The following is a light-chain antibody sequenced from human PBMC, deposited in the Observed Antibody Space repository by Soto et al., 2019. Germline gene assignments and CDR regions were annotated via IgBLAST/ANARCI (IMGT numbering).Light chain of an antibody. Sequence: EIVLTLSPGTLSLSPGERATLSCRASQSISSSYLAWYQQKPGQAPRLLIYAASSRATGIPDRFSGSGSGTDFTLTISRLEPEDFAVYYCQQYGSSPPVTFGQGTRLEIK. J-gene: IGKJ5*01. CDR2: AAS. CDR1: QSISSSY. V-gene: IGKV3-20*01. CDR3: QQYGSSPPVT.